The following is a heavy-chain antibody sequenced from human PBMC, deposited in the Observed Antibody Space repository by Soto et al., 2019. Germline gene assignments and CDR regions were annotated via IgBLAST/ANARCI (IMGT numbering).Heavy chain of an antibody. Sequence: GGSLRLSCAASGFTFSSYAMSWVRQAPGKGLEWVSAISGSGGSTYYADSVKGRFTISRDNSKNTLYLQMNSLRAEDTAVYYCAKDRAFGGVIVIELDYWGQGTLVTVSS. CDR3: AKDRAFGGVIVIELDY. J-gene: IGHJ4*02. D-gene: IGHD3-16*02. V-gene: IGHV3-23*01. CDR1: GFTFSSYA. CDR2: ISGSGGST.